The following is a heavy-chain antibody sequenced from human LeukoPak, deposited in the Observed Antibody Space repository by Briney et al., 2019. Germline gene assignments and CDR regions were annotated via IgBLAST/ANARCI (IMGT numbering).Heavy chain of an antibody. D-gene: IGHD1-26*01. V-gene: IGHV4-30-4*01. J-gene: IGHJ4*02. CDR2: IYYSGST. CDR3: ARGDSGSQGCL. CDR1: GGSISSGDYY. Sequence: SETLSLTCTVSGGSISSGDYYWSWIRQPPGKGLEWIGYIYYSGSTYYNPSLKSRVTISVDTSKNQFSLKLSSVTAADTAVYYCARGDSGSQGCLWGQGTLVTVSS.